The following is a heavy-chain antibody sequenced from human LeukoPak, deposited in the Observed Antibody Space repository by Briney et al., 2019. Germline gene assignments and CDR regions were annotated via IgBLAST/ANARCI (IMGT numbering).Heavy chain of an antibody. CDR3: ARDGWELLRGGWFDP. CDR1: GGSIRSYY. J-gene: IGHJ5*02. D-gene: IGHD1-26*01. CDR2: IYYSGST. Sequence: SETLSLTSTVSGGSIRSYYWSWIRQPPGKGLEWIGNIYYSGSTNYNPSLKSRVTISVDTSKNQFSLKLSSVTAADTAVYYCARDGWELLRGGWFDPWGQGTLVTVSS. V-gene: IGHV4-59*12.